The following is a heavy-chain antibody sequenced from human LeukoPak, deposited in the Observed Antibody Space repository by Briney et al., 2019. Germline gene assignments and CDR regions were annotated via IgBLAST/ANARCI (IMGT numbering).Heavy chain of an antibody. CDR3: AKGAYYDFWSGYLGG. D-gene: IGHD3-3*01. CDR1: GFTFSNYG. V-gene: IGHV3-23*01. J-gene: IGHJ4*02. CDR2: ISGSGGST. Sequence: GGTLRLSCAASGFTFSNYGLSWVRQAPGKGLEWVSAISGSGGSTYYADSVKGRFTISRDNSKNTLYLQMNSLRAEDTAVYYCAKGAYYDFWSGYLGGWGQGTLVTVSS.